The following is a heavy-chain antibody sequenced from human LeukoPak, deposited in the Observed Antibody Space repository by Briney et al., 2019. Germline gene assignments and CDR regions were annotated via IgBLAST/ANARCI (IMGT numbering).Heavy chain of an antibody. CDR1: GGSISSGSYY. D-gene: IGHD3-22*01. V-gene: IGHV4-61*02. CDR3: ARAPYDSSGSKGGNDY. J-gene: IGHJ4*02. Sequence: PSQTLSLTCTVSGGSISSGSYYWSWIRQPAGKGLEWIGRIYTSGSTNYNPSLKSRVTISVDTSKNQFSLKLRSVTAADTAGYYCARAPYDSSGSKGGNDYWGQGTLVTVSS. CDR2: IYTSGST.